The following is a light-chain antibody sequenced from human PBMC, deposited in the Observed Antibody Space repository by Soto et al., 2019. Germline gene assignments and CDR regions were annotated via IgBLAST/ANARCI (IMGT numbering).Light chain of an antibody. CDR3: QQYYSLPYT. CDR2: WAS. J-gene: IGKJ2*01. V-gene: IGKV4-1*01. CDR1: QSVLYSSNNKNY. Sequence: DIVMTQSPDSLAVSLGERATINCKSSQSVLYSSNNKNYLVWYQQKSGQPPKLLISWASTRESGVPDRFSGGGSGTDFTLTISSLQAEDVEVYYCQQYYSLPYTFGQGTKLEIK.